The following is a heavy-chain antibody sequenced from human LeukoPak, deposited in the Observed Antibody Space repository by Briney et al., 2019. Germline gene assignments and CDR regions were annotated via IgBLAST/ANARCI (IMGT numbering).Heavy chain of an antibody. J-gene: IGHJ4*02. CDR1: GLTLSSYW. Sequence: GGSLRLSCAASGLTLSSYWMHWVRQAPGKGLVWVSRINSDGSTTSYADSVKGRFTISRDNAKNTLYLQVNSLRGEDTAVYYCARGGYSDGYMVAYWGRGTLVTVSS. V-gene: IGHV3-74*01. CDR3: ARGGYSDGYMVAY. D-gene: IGHD5-18*01. CDR2: INSDGSTT.